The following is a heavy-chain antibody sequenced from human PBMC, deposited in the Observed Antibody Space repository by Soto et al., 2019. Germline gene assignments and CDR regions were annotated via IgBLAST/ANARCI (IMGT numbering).Heavy chain of an antibody. J-gene: IGHJ6*03. CDR1: GYSFTSYW. Sequence: GESLKISCKGSGYSFTSYWISWVRQMPGKGLEWMGRIDPSDSYTNYSPSFQGHVTISADKSISTAYLKWSSLKDSDTARYYCARLGSCHVGDFYYYMDVWGKGTTVTVSS. CDR2: IDPSDSYT. CDR3: ARLGSCHVGDFYYYMDV. D-gene: IGHD6-13*01. V-gene: IGHV5-10-1*01.